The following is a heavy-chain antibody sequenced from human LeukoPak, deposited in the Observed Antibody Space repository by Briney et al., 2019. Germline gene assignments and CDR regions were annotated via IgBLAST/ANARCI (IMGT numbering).Heavy chain of an antibody. V-gene: IGHV6-1*01. D-gene: IGHD6-19*01. J-gene: IGHJ6*02. CDR1: GDSVSSNSAA. Sequence: SQTLSLTCAISGDSVSSNSAAWNWIRQSPSRGLEWLGRTYYRSKWYNDYAVSVKSRITINPDTSKNQFSLQLNSVTPEDTAVYYCAREGEVAVAGGYYYYYYGMDVWGRGTTVTVSS. CDR3: AREGEVAVAGGYYYYYYGMDV. CDR2: TYYRSKWYN.